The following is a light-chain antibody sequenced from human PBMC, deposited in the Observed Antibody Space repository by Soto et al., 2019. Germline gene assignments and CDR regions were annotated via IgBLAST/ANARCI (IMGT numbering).Light chain of an antibody. CDR1: DSNIGSNI. V-gene: IGLV1-44*01. J-gene: IGLJ3*02. CDR2: SNT. CDR3: ATWDDSLNGPV. Sequence: SVLTQSPSASGTPGQRVTISCSGSDSNIGSNIVNWYQQLPGTAPKLLMYSNTQRPSGVPDRFSGSKSGTSASLAISGLQSEDEADYYCATWDDSLNGPVFGGGTKLTVL.